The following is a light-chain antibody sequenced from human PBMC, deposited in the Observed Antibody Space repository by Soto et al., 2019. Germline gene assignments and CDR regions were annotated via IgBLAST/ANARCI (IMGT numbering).Light chain of an antibody. Sequence: QSVLTQPAPVSGSPGQSITISCTGTSNDVGGYNYVSWYQHHPGKAPKLIICDVTDRPSGISYRSSASKSGNTASLTISGLQAEDEADYYCSSYTSSNAEVFGTGTKVTVL. CDR3: SSYTSSNAEV. CDR1: SNDVGGYNY. V-gene: IGLV2-14*03. CDR2: DVT. J-gene: IGLJ1*01.